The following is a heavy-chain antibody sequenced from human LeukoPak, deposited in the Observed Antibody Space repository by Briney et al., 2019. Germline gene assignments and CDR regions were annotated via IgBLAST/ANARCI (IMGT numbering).Heavy chain of an antibody. CDR1: GFTFSSFG. CDR2: ISIDGGRT. J-gene: IGHJ6*03. D-gene: IGHD6-25*01. CDR3: ARKGIGSSRYQNMDV. Sequence: GGSLRLSCAGSGFTFSSFGMSWVRQDPGKGPEWVSTISIDGGRTYYADSVKGRFTVSRDTSKNTLYLQMNSLRAEDTAVYYCARKGIGSSRYQNMDVWGKGTTVTVSS. V-gene: IGHV3-23*01.